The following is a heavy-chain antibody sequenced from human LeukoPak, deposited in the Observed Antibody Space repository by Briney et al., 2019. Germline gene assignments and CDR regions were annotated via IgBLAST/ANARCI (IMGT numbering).Heavy chain of an antibody. Sequence: QTLSLTCTFSGFSLSTIGVCVGWIRQSPGKALEWLARIDWDDEKYYNTSLKTRLTISKDTSKNQVVLTMTHMDPVDTATYCCARIYSGGWKVDYWGQGTLVTVSS. CDR3: ARIYSGGWKVDY. D-gene: IGHD6-19*01. CDR2: IDWDDEK. CDR1: GFSLSTIGVC. V-gene: IGHV2-70*11. J-gene: IGHJ4*02.